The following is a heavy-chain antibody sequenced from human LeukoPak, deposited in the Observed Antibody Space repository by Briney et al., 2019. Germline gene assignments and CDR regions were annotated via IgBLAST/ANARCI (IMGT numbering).Heavy chain of an antibody. V-gene: IGHV3-30*04. CDR3: ASLYNTFDNDS. Sequence: PGRSLRLSCAASGFTFRTYAMHWVRQAPGKGLEWVAVISHDGRNENYADSVKGRFTASRDNSKNTLYMQMNSLRAEDTAVYYCASLYNTFDNDSWGQGTLVTVSS. J-gene: IGHJ4*02. D-gene: IGHD1-14*01. CDR2: ISHDGRNE. CDR1: GFTFRTYA.